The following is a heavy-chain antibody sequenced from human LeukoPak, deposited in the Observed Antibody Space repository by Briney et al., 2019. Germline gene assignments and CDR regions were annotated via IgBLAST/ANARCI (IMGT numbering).Heavy chain of an antibody. J-gene: IGHJ4*02. CDR2: IYYSGST. CDR1: GGSISSYY. V-gene: IGHV4-59*01. D-gene: IGHD3-22*01. Sequence: PSETLSLTCTVSGGSISSYYWSWIRQPPGEGLEWVGYIYYSGSTNYNPSLKSRVTISVDTSKNQFSLKLSSVTAADTAVYYCARATFGDYYDSSGYPYFDYWGQGTLVTVSS. CDR3: ARATFGDYYDSSGYPYFDY.